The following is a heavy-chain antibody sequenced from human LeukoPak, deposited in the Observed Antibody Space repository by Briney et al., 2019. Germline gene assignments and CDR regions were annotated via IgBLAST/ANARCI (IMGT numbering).Heavy chain of an antibody. CDR3: ARDYVYAFDY. J-gene: IGHJ4*02. D-gene: IGHD2/OR15-2a*01. Sequence: PGGSLRLSCAASGFTVSSNYMSWVRQAPGKGLEWVSVIYSGGSTYYADSVKGRFTISRDNAKNALYLQMNSLRAEDTAVYFCARDYVYAFDYWGQGTLVTVSS. CDR2: IYSGGST. CDR1: GFTVSSNY. V-gene: IGHV3-53*01.